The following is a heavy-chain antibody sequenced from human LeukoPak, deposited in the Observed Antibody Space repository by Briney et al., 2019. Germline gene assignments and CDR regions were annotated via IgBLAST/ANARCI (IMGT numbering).Heavy chain of an antibody. CDR2: IAYDGGRA. CDR3: TRYKKCPFDF. Sequence: SGGSLRLSCAGSGFTFGGYGMHWFRQTPGKGLEWVAVIAYDGGRAFYADSVKGRFTISRDNSKNTMSVQMDDLRAEDTAVYYCTRYKKCPFDFRGQGTLVTVSS. D-gene: IGHD1-14*01. CDR1: GFTFGGYG. J-gene: IGHJ4*02. V-gene: IGHV3-33*01.